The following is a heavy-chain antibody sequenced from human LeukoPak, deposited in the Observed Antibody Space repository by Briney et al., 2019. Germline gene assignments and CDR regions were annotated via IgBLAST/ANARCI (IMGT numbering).Heavy chain of an antibody. V-gene: IGHV3-48*04. CDR3: ARDLEMPWIEY. Sequence: GESLRLSCAASGFTFSSYSMNWVRQAPGKGLEWVSYISSSSSTIYYAASVKGRFKISRDNDKNSLYMQMNSLRAEDTAVYYCARDLEMPWIEYWGQGTLVTVSS. D-gene: IGHD5-24*01. CDR1: GFTFSSYS. J-gene: IGHJ4*02. CDR2: ISSSSSTI.